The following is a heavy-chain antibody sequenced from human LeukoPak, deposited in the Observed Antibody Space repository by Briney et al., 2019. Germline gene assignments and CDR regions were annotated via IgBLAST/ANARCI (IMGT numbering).Heavy chain of an antibody. CDR3: AKVFSWLGDLSLGYFVY. V-gene: IGHV3-23*01. CDR2: ISGNGGST. D-gene: IGHD3-16*02. J-gene: IGHJ4*02. CDR1: GFTFSADV. Sequence: PGGSLRLSCAASGFTFSADVVSWVRQAPGKGLEWVSSISGNGGSTYYVDSVKGRFTISRDNSKNTLYLQMNSLRAGDTAVYYCAKVFSWLGDLSLGYFVYWGQGTLVTVSS.